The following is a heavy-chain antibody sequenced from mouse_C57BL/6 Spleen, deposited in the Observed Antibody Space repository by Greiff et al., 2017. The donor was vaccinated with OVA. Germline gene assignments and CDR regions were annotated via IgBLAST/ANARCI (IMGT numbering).Heavy chain of an antibody. Sequence: VQLQQSGPELVKPGASVKISCKASGYTFTDYYINWVKQRPGPGLEWIGWIYPGSGNTKYNEKFKGKATLTVDTSSSTAYMQLSSLTSEDSAVYFWARYYYGSSYFDYWGHGTTLTVSS. D-gene: IGHD1-1*01. CDR3: ARYYYGSSYFDY. CDR1: GYTFTDYY. J-gene: IGHJ2*01. CDR2: IYPGSGNT. V-gene: IGHV1-84*01.